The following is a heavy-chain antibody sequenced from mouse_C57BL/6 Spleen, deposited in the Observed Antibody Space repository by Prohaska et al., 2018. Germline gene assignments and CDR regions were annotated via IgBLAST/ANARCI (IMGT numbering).Heavy chain of an antibody. V-gene: IGHV1-50*01. J-gene: IGHJ1*03. CDR1: GYTFTSYW. CDR2: IDPSDSYT. Sequence: QVQLQQPGAELVKPGASVKLSCKASGYTFTSYWMQWVKQRPGQGLEWIGEIDPSDSYTNYNQKFKGKATVTVDTSSSTAYMQLSSLTSEDSAVYYCARRNYLHWYFDVWGTGTTVTVSS. CDR3: ARRNYLHWYFDV. D-gene: IGHD1-1*02.